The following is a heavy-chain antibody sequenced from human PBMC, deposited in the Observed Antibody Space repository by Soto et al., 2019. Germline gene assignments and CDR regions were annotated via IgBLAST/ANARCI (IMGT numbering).Heavy chain of an antibody. J-gene: IGHJ2*01. CDR1: GFTFSSYA. Sequence: EVQLLESGGGLVQPGGSLRLSCAASGFTFSSYAMSWVRQAPGKGLEWLAAISGNGGSTYYADSVKGRFTMSRDNSKNTLYLQMNSLRAEDTAVYYCAKDDDSSGYYPYWYFDLWGRGNLVTVSS. V-gene: IGHV3-23*01. CDR2: ISGNGGST. CDR3: AKDDDSSGYYPYWYFDL. D-gene: IGHD3-22*01.